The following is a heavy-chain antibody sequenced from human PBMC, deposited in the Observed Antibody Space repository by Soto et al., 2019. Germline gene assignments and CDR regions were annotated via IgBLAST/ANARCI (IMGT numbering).Heavy chain of an antibody. CDR1: GGPVSSYY. Sequence: VQLQGSGPGLVKPSETVSLTCTVSGGPVSSYYRTWVRRPPGKGLEWIAYIYYDGTTNYNPSLKSRVTISLDTSKNQFSLRLTSVTAADTAVYYCARGRHWLDYWGQGTLLTVSS. CDR2: IYYDGTT. D-gene: IGHD6-19*01. CDR3: ARGRHWLDY. V-gene: IGHV4-59*02. J-gene: IGHJ4*02.